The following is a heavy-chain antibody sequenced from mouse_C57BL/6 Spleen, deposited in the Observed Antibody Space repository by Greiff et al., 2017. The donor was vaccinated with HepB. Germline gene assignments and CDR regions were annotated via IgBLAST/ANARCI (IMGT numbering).Heavy chain of an antibody. CDR1: GYTFTEYT. V-gene: IGHV1-62-2*01. Sequence: VQLVESGAELVKPGASVKLSCKASGYTFTEYTIHWVKQRSGQGLEWIGWFYPGSGSIKYNEKFKDKATLTADKSSSTVYMELSRLTSEDSAVYFCARHGDYYGSSPGNFDYWGQGTTLTVSS. J-gene: IGHJ2*01. CDR2: FYPGSGSI. D-gene: IGHD1-1*01. CDR3: ARHGDYYGSSPGNFDY.